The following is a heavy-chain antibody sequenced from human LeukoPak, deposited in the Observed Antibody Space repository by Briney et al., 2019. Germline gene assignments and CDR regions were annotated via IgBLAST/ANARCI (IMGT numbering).Heavy chain of an antibody. CDR1: GGSFSGYY. CDR3: ARAVLSGYLRG. J-gene: IGHJ4*02. V-gene: IGHV4-34*01. CDR2: INHSGST. Sequence: SETLSLTCAVYGGSFSGYYWSWIRQPPGKGLEWIGEINHSGSTNYNPSLKSRVTISVDTSKNQFSLKLSSVTAADTAVYYCARAVLSGYLRGWGQGTLATVSS. D-gene: IGHD3-22*01.